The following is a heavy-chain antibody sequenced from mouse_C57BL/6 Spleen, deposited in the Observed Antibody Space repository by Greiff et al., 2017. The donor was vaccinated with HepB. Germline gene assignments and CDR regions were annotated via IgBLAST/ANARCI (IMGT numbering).Heavy chain of an antibody. Sequence: EVKLMESGAELVRPGASVKLSCTASGFNIKDYYMHWVKQRPEQGLEWIGRIDPENGDTEYAPKFQGKATMTADTSSNTAYLQLSSLTSEDTAVYYCTTPPLLRRYWYFDVWGTGTTVTVSS. D-gene: IGHD1-1*01. CDR3: TTPPLLRRYWYFDV. CDR1: GFNIKDYY. CDR2: IDPENGDT. V-gene: IGHV14-1*01. J-gene: IGHJ1*03.